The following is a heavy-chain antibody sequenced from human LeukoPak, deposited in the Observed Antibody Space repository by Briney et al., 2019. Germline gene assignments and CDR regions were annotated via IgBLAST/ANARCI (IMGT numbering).Heavy chain of an antibody. Sequence: PSETLSLTCTVSGGSISSVGYYWGWIRQPPGKGLEWIGTIYYSGSPYYNPSLKSRVTISVDTSKNQFSLKLNSVTAADTAVYYCAREQYYYDSSGYYYSRYFDLWGRGTLVTVSS. J-gene: IGHJ2*01. CDR3: AREQYYYDSSGYYYSRYFDL. CDR2: IYYSGSP. D-gene: IGHD3-22*01. V-gene: IGHV4-39*07. CDR1: GGSISSVGYY.